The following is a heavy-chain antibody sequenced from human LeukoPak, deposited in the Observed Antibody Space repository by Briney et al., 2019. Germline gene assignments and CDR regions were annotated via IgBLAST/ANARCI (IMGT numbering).Heavy chain of an antibody. CDR2: IIPIFGTA. Sequence: SVKVSCKASGGTFSSYAISWVRQAPGQGLEWMGGIIPIFGTANYAQKFQGRVTITADESTSTAYMELSSLRSEDTAVYYCARLRFYCSGGSCRWGYYFDYWGQGTLVTVSS. CDR3: ARLRFYCSGGSCRWGYYFDY. CDR1: GGTFSSYA. J-gene: IGHJ4*02. V-gene: IGHV1-69*13. D-gene: IGHD2-15*01.